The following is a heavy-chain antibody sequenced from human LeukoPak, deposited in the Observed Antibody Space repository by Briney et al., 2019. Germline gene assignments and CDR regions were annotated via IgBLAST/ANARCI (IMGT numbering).Heavy chain of an antibody. Sequence: GESLKISCKGSGYSFTNYWIGWVRQMPGRGLEWMGIICPDDSDTRYSPSFQGQVTISADKSISTAYLQWSSLKASDTAMYYCARRSYYDSGGYYYDFWGQGTLVTVSS. CDR2: ICPDDSDT. V-gene: IGHV5-51*01. J-gene: IGHJ4*02. D-gene: IGHD3-22*01. CDR3: ARRSYYDSGGYYYDF. CDR1: GYSFTNYW.